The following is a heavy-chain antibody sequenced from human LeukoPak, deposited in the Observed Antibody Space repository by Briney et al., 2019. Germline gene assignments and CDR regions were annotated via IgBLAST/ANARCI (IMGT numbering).Heavy chain of an antibody. V-gene: IGHV3-23*01. Sequence: GGSLRLSCAASGFTFSSYGMSWVRQAPGKGLEWVSAISGSGGSTYYADSVKGRFTISRDNSKNTLYLQMNSLRADDTAVYYCGFSSSGWAGLDYWGQGTLVTVSS. CDR3: GFSSSGWAGLDY. CDR1: GFTFSSYG. J-gene: IGHJ4*02. D-gene: IGHD6-19*01. CDR2: ISGSGGST.